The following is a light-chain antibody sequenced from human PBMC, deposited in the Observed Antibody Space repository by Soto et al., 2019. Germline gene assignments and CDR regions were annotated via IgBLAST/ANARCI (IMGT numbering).Light chain of an antibody. J-gene: IGKJ3*01. CDR2: GAS. V-gene: IGKV1-9*01. CDR3: QQLNSFPIP. CDR1: QGIANF. Sequence: IQLTQSPSSLSASVGDRVTISCRASQGIANFLAWYQQKPGKAPNLLIYGASTLQSGVPSRCSGSGSGTDFTLTISSLQPEDFATYYCQQLNSFPIPFGPGTKVDIK.